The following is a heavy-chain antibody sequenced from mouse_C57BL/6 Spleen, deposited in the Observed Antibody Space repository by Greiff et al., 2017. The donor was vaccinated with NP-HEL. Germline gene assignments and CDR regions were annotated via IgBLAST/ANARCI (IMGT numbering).Heavy chain of an antibody. Sequence: VKLMESGPDLVKPGASVKISCKASGYAFSSSWMNWVKQRPGKGLEWIGRIYPGDGDTNYNGKFKGKATLTADKSSSTAYMQLSSLTSEDSAVYFCARDYDYDEGDAMDYWGQGTSVTVSS. CDR3: ARDYDYDEGDAMDY. V-gene: IGHV1-82*01. D-gene: IGHD2-4*01. J-gene: IGHJ4*01. CDR2: IYPGDGDT. CDR1: GYAFSSSW.